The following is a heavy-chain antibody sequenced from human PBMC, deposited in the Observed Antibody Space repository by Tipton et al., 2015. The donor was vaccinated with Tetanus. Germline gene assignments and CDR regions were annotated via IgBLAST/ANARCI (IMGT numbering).Heavy chain of an antibody. D-gene: IGHD6-19*01. J-gene: IGHJ5*02. V-gene: IGHV4-39*01. CDR2: VYYDGSA. CDR3: ARHVVEAVPRWFDP. Sequence: LRLSCTVSSASISSSDYYWGWIRQPPGKGLEWTGSVYYDGSAYRNPSLESRLTISVDTSKNQFSLKLNSVSAADTAVYYCARHVVEAVPRWFDPWVQGTLVTVSS. CDR1: SASISSSDYY.